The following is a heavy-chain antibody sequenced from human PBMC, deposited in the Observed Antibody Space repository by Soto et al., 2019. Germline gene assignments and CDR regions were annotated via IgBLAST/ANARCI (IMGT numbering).Heavy chain of an antibody. Sequence: VQLVESGGDLVQPGVSLRLSCAASGFTFSSYEMNWVRQAPGKGLEWVSYISSTGTSMDYADSVKGRFTISRDNAKNSLHLQLNSLRDEDTAVYYCARETHFIDYWGQGTLVSVSA. J-gene: IGHJ4*02. CDR2: ISSTGTSM. CDR1: GFTFSSYE. CDR3: ARETHFIDY. V-gene: IGHV3-48*03.